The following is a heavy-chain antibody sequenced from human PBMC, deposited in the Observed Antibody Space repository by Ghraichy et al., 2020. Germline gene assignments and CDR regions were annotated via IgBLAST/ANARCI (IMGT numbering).Heavy chain of an antibody. CDR3: ARLVDTAMALDY. J-gene: IGHJ4*02. CDR1: GFTFSSYW. Sequence: GESLNISCAASGFTFSSYWMSWVRQAPGKGLEWVANIKQDGSEKYYVDSVKGRFTISRDNAKNSLYLQMNSLRAEDTAVYYCARLVDTAMALDYWGQGTLVTVSS. CDR2: IKQDGSEK. V-gene: IGHV3-7*01. D-gene: IGHD5-18*01.